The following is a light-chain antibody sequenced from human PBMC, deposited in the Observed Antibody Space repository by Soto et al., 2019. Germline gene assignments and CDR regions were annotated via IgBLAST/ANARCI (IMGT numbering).Light chain of an antibody. CDR1: SSDVGAYNY. J-gene: IGLJ2*01. CDR2: DVN. CDR3: GSYTTSGSVV. V-gene: IGLV2-14*03. Sequence: QSVLTEPASVSGSPGQSIAISCIGTSSDVGAYNYVSWYQQHPGKAPKLVIYDVNNRPSGVSNRFSGSKSSNTASLTISGLQAEDEADYYCGSYTTSGSVVFGGGTKLTVL.